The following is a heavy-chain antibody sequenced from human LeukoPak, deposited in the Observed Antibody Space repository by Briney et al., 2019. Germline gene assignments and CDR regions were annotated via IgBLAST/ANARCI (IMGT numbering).Heavy chain of an antibody. CDR3: ARAGGFFSPFGY. Sequence: SETLSLTCTVSGGSISSGGYYWSWTRQHPGKGLEWIGYIYYSGSTYYNPSLKSRVTISVDTSKNQFSLKLTSVTAADTAVYFCARAGGFFSPFGYWGQGTLVTVSS. D-gene: IGHD3-3*01. V-gene: IGHV4-31*03. CDR1: GGSISSGGYY. CDR2: IYYSGST. J-gene: IGHJ4*02.